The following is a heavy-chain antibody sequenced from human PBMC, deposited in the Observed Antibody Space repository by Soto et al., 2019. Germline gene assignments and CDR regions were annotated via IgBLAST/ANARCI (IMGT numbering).Heavy chain of an antibody. CDR2: INHSGST. CDR3: ARGPPMFDP. J-gene: IGHJ5*02. V-gene: IGHV4-34*01. Sequence: PSETLSLTCAVYGGSFSGYYWSWIRQPPGKGLEWIGEINHSGSTNYNPSLKSRVTISVDTSKNQFSLKLSSVTAADTAVYYCARGPPMFDPWGQGTLVTVSS. CDR1: GGSFSGYY.